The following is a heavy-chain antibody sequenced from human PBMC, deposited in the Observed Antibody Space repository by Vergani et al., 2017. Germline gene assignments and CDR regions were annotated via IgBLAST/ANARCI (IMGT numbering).Heavy chain of an antibody. D-gene: IGHD3-22*01. V-gene: IGHV5-51*01. CDR2: IHPADSDT. CDR1: GYSFTNYW. J-gene: IGHJ4*02. CDR3: ARLYGRDSSGSKYFDY. Sequence: EVQLVQSGAEVKKPGESLKIPCQISGYSFTNYWIVWVRQMPGKGLEWMGIIHPADSDTRYSPSFQDQVTISVDKSISTAYLQRSSLRTSDSAMYYCARLYGRDSSGSKYFDYWGQGTLVTVSA.